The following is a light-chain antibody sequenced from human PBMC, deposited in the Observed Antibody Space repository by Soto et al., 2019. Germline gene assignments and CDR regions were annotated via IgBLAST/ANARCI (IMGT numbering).Light chain of an antibody. CDR1: STDVGGYNF. CDR2: DVS. CDR3: SSYATSTTLVL. Sequence: QSALTQPASVSGSPGQSITISCTGTSTDVGGYNFVSWYQLHPGKAPKLIIYDVSNRPSGVSYRFSGSKSGNTASLTVSGLQAEDEADYYCSSYATSTTLVLFGGGTKLTVL. V-gene: IGLV2-14*01. J-gene: IGLJ2*01.